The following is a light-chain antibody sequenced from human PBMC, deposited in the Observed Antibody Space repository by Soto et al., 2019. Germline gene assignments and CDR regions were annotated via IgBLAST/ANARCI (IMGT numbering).Light chain of an antibody. V-gene: IGKV1-13*02. CDR3: QQFKTYTIT. J-gene: IGKJ5*01. Sequence: AIQLTQSPSSLSASVGDRVTITCRASQDIRGALAWYQQKAGKPPKLLIFDVSSWQSGVPSRISGRGSGTDFTLTISSLQAEDFAPDYCQQFKTYTITFRQGNRREMK. CDR1: QDIRGA. CDR2: DVS.